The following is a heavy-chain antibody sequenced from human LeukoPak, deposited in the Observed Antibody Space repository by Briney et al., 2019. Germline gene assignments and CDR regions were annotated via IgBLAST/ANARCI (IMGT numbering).Heavy chain of an antibody. Sequence: GGSLRLSCAASGFTFSSYAMRWVRQAPGKGLEWVAVISYDGSNKYYADSVKGRFTISRDNSKNTPYLQMNSLRAEDTAVYYCARDAYYYSSGSYPYDYYYYGMDVWGKGTTVTVSS. V-gene: IGHV3-30*04. J-gene: IGHJ6*04. CDR2: ISYDGSNK. CDR1: GFTFSSYA. CDR3: ARDAYYYSSGSYPYDYYYYGMDV. D-gene: IGHD3-10*01.